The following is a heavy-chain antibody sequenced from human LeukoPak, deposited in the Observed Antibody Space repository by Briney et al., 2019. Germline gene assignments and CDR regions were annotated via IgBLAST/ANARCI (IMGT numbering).Heavy chain of an antibody. D-gene: IGHD2-15*01. CDR3: ASTGSGGRFLYYFDY. V-gene: IGHV1-69*01. Sequence: SVKVSCKASGGTFSSYAISWVRQAPGQGLEWMGGIIPIFGTANYAQKFQGRVTITADESTNTAYMELSSLRSEDTAVYYCASTGSGGRFLYYFDYWGQGTLVTVSS. CDR1: GGTFSSYA. CDR2: IIPIFGTA. J-gene: IGHJ4*02.